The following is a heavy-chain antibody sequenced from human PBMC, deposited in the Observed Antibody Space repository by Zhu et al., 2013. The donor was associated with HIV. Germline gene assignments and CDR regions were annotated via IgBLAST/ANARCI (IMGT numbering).Heavy chain of an antibody. V-gene: IGHV3-23*01. CDR3: ARMHDSPYYFGFDL. CDR2: IGAGGGPT. J-gene: IGHJ4*02. D-gene: IGHD3-10*01. CDR1: GFTFTRHD. Sequence: EVQLLESGGDSIQPGGSLRLSCAASGFTFTRHDMSWVRQAPGKGLEWVSFIGAGGGPTSYTDSVKGRFTISRDNSKNTLFLQMTSLRAEDAALYYCARMHDSPYYFGFDLWGQGTLVTVSS.